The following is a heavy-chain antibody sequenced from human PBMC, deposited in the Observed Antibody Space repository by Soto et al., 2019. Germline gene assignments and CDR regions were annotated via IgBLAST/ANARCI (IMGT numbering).Heavy chain of an antibody. Sequence: ASVKVSCEASGGTFSSYAISWVRQAPGQGLEWMGGIIPIFGTANYAQKFQGRVTITADESTSTAYMELSSLRSEDTAVYYCARVAELRSYYYYGMDVWGQGTTVTVSS. CDR2: IIPIFGTA. D-gene: IGHD1-7*01. CDR1: GGTFSSYA. V-gene: IGHV1-69*13. CDR3: ARVAELRSYYYYGMDV. J-gene: IGHJ6*02.